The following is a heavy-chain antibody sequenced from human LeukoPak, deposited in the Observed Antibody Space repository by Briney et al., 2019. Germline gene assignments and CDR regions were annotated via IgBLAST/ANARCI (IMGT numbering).Heavy chain of an antibody. CDR3: TRETIESTLWFDP. D-gene: IGHD2/OR15-2a*01. CDR1: GFTFGDYA. CDR2: IRSKAYGGTT. J-gene: IGHJ5*02. Sequence: KPGRSLRLSCTASGFTFGDYAMSWFRQAPGKGLEWVGFIRSKAYGGTTEYAASVKGRFTISRDDSKSIAYLQMNSLKTEDTAVYYCTRETIESTLWFDPWGQGTLVTVSS. V-gene: IGHV3-49*05.